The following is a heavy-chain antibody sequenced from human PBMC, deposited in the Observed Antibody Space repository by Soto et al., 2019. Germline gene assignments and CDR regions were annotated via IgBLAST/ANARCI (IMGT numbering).Heavy chain of an antibody. J-gene: IGHJ5*02. Sequence: QVQLVESGGGVVQPGRYLRLSCAASGFTFSSYGMHWVRQAPGKGLEWVAVIWYDGSNKYYADSVKGRFTISRDNSKNTLYLQMNSLRAEDTAVYYCARDLGEGWLDPWGQGTLVTVSS. CDR1: GFTFSSYG. CDR3: ARDLGEGWLDP. CDR2: IWYDGSNK. D-gene: IGHD3-16*01. V-gene: IGHV3-33*01.